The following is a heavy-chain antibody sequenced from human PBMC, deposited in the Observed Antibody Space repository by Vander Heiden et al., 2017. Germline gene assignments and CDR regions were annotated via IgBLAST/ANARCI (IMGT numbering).Heavy chain of an antibody. CDR2: ISSSSSTI. Sequence: EVQLVESGGGLVQPGGSLRLSCAAPAFTFRSSRMNWVRPAPGKGLEWVSYISSSSSTIYYADSVKGRFTISRDNAKNSLYLQMNSLRDEDTAVYYCARDFYDSSGYYFYWGQGTLVTVSS. D-gene: IGHD3-22*01. V-gene: IGHV3-48*02. CDR3: ARDFYDSSGYYFY. CDR1: AFTFRSSR. J-gene: IGHJ4*02.